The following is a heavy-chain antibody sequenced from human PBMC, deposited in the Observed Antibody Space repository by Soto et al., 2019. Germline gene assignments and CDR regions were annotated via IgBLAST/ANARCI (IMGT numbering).Heavy chain of an antibody. D-gene: IGHD6-19*01. V-gene: IGHV3-23*01. CDR1: GFTFSSYA. CDR2: ISGSGGST. J-gene: IGHJ6*02. Sequence: LRLSCAASGFTFSSYAMSWVRQAPGKGLEWVSAISGSGGSTYYADSVKGRFTISRDNSKNTLYPQMNSLRAEDTAVYYCAKEGYSSGWYPIYYYYGMDVWGQGTTVTVSS. CDR3: AKEGYSSGWYPIYYYYGMDV.